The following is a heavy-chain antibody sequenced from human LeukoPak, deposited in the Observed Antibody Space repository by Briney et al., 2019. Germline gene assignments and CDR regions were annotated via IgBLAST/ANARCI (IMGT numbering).Heavy chain of an antibody. CDR3: ARDKMGDWFDP. CDR1: GGSISSGSYY. V-gene: IGHV4-61*02. D-gene: IGHD3-16*01. J-gene: IGHJ5*02. Sequence: SETLSLTCTVSGGSISSGSYYWSWIRQPAGKGLEWIGRIYTSGSTNYNPSLKSRVTISVDTSKNQFSLKLSSVTAADTAVYYCARDKMGDWFDPWGQGTLVTVS. CDR2: IYTSGST.